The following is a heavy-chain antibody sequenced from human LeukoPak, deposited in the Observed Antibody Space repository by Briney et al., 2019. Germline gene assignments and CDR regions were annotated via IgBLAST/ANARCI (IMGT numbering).Heavy chain of an antibody. CDR1: GFTFGDYA. Sequence: GGSLRLSCTASGFTFGDYAVSWVRQAPGKGLERVGFIRGTPYGGTTEYAASVKGRFTISRDDSKSIAHLQLNSLKTEDTAVYYCSGTLGELSFYDYWGQGTLVTVSS. CDR3: SGTLGELSFYDY. J-gene: IGHJ4*02. D-gene: IGHD3-16*02. CDR2: IRGTPYGGTT. V-gene: IGHV3-49*04.